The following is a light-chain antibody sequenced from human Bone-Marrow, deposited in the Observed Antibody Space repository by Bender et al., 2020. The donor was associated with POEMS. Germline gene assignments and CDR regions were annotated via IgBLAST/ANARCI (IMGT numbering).Light chain of an antibody. Sequence: SYELTQPPSVSVSPGQTASITCSGDDLGNKYACWYQQKPGQSPVLVIYHDNRRPPGLPERFSGSTSGNTATLTISATQAMDEADYYCQTWDTSTVGVFGGGTRLTVL. CDR3: QTWDTSTVGV. J-gene: IGLJ2*01. V-gene: IGLV3-1*01. CDR2: HDN. CDR1: DLGNKY.